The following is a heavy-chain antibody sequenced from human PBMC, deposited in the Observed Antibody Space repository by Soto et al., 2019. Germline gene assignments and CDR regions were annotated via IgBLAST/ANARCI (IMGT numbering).Heavy chain of an antibody. V-gene: IGHV1-69*01. CDR1: GGTFSSYV. J-gene: IGHJ6*02. D-gene: IGHD3-9*01. Sequence: QVQLVQSGAEVKKPGSSVKVSCKASGGTFSSYVISWVRQAPGQGLEWMGGIIPIFGTANYAQKFQGRVTITADESTSTAYMELSSLRSEDTAVYYCARDERGYYDILTGSYYYYGMDVWGQGTTVTVSS. CDR2: IIPIFGTA. CDR3: ARDERGYYDILTGSYYYYGMDV.